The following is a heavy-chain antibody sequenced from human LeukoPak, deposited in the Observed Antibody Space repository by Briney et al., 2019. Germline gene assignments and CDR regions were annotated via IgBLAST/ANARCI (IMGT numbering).Heavy chain of an antibody. CDR1: GGSISSGGYS. CDR2: IYHSGST. CDR3: ARGTNLPDGWFDP. D-gene: IGHD3-3*01. Sequence: SETLSLTCAVSGGSISSGGYSWSWIRQPPGKGLEWIGYIYHSGSTYYNPSLKSRVTISVDRSKNQFSLKLSSVTAADTAVYYYARGTNLPDGWFDPWGQGTLVTVSS. J-gene: IGHJ5*02. V-gene: IGHV4-30-2*01.